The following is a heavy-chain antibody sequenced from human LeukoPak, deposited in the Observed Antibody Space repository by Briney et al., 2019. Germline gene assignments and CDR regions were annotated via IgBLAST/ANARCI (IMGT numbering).Heavy chain of an antibody. V-gene: IGHV3-15*07. CDR2: IKSKTDGGTT. D-gene: IGHD3-3*01. CDR3: TTDITIFGVVINVDY. Sequence: PGGSLRLSCAASGFTFSNAWMNWVRQAPGKGLEWVGRIKSKTDGGTTDYAAPVKGRFTISRDDSKSTLYLQMNSLKTEDTAVYYCTTDITIFGVVINVDYWGQGTLVTVSS. CDR1: GFTFSNAW. J-gene: IGHJ4*02.